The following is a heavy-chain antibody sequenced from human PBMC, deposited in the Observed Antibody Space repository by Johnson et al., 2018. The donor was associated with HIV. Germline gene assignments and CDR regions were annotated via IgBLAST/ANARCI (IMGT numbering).Heavy chain of an antibody. D-gene: IGHD4-17*01. J-gene: IGHJ3*02. Sequence: QEQLVESGGGLIQPGGSLRLSCAASGFTVSSNYMSWVRQAPGKGLECLSYISSSGYSIYYTDSVKGRFTISRDNAKNSLFLQMNSLRAEDTAVYYCARDSTPWGGDYVGYGFDIWGQGTMVTVSS. V-gene: IGHV3-11*01. CDR2: ISSSGYSI. CDR3: ARDSTPWGGDYVGYGFDI. CDR1: GFTVSSNY.